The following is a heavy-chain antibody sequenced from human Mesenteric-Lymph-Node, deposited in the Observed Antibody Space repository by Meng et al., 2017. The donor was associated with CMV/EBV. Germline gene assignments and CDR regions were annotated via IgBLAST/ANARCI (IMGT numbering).Heavy chain of an antibody. D-gene: IGHD3-10*01. V-gene: IGHV3-66*01. CDR2: IYRGDNT. Sequence: EGHLVGGGGGLVQPGGSLRLSCAASGFNVRDKYMSWVRQAPGKGLEWVCIIYRGDNTYYIDSVKDRFTVSRDNSKNTMYLQMNSLRVEDTAVYYCTGDSVSNPNLDYWGQGTLVTVSS. J-gene: IGHJ4*02. CDR3: TGDSVSNPNLDY. CDR1: GFNVRDKY.